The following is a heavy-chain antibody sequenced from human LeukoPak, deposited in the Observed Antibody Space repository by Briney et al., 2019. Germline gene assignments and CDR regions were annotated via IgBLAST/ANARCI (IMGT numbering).Heavy chain of an antibody. CDR3: ARATPDIVVVVSSHHDAFDI. Sequence: PSETLSLTCTVSGGSISSYYWSWIRQPAGKGLEWIGRIYTSGSTNYNPSLKSRVTMSVDTSKNQFSLKLSSVTAADTAVYYCARATPDIVVVVSSHHDAFDIWGQGTMVTGSS. D-gene: IGHD2-15*01. CDR2: IYTSGST. J-gene: IGHJ3*02. V-gene: IGHV4-4*07. CDR1: GGSISSYY.